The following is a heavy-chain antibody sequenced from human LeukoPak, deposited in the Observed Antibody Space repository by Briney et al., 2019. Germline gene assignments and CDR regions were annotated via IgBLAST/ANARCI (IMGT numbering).Heavy chain of an antibody. Sequence: ASVKVSCKVSGYTLTELSMHWVRQAPGKGLEWMGGFDPEDGETIYAQKFQGRVTMTEDTSTDRAYMELSSLRSEDTAVYYCATTAATTVTTGIRYYYGMDVWGQGTTVTVSS. V-gene: IGHV1-24*01. D-gene: IGHD4-11*01. CDR1: GYTLTELS. CDR3: ATTAATTVTTGIRYYYGMDV. J-gene: IGHJ6*02. CDR2: FDPEDGET.